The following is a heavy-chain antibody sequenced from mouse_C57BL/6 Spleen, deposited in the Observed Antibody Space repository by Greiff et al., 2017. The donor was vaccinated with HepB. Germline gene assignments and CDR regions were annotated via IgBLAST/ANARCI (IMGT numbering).Heavy chain of an antibody. CDR1: GFTFSSYA. CDR2: ISDGGSYT. Sequence: EVQVVESGGGLVKPGGSLKLSCAASGFTFSSYAMSWVRQTPEKRLEWVATISDGGSYTYYPDNVKGRFTISRDNAKNNLYLQMSHLKSEDTAMYYCARDYDGYSAWFAYWGQGTLVTVSA. V-gene: IGHV5-4*01. CDR3: ARDYDGYSAWFAY. D-gene: IGHD2-3*01. J-gene: IGHJ3*01.